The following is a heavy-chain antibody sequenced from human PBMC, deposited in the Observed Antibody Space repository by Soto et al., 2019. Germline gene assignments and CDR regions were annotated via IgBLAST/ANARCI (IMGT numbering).Heavy chain of an antibody. V-gene: IGHV3-9*01. J-gene: IGHJ6*02. CDR3: AQGGDSSSAHFDYCMDA. Sequence: EVQLVESGGGLVQPGRSLRLSCAASGFIFDDYAMHWVRQAPGKGLEWVAVISGNSGSLGYADSVKGRFTISRDNANNSLYLQMNRLRAEDTALYYCAQGGDSSSAHFDYCMDAWVQWTTVTVSS. D-gene: IGHD6-19*01. CDR1: GFIFDDYA. CDR2: ISGNSGSL.